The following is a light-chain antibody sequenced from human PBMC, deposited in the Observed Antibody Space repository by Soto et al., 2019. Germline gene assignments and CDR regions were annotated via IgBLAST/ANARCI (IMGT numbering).Light chain of an antibody. CDR3: QQYNSGWT. CDR2: ETS. V-gene: IGKV1-5*03. J-gene: IGKJ1*01. Sequence: DIQMTQSPSTLSASIGDRVTLTCRASQSLTGRLAWYQQKPGRPPKLLIYETSSLENGVPSRFSGSGSGTEFSLTISSLQPDDSATYYCQQYNSGWTFGQGTKVDIK. CDR1: QSLTGR.